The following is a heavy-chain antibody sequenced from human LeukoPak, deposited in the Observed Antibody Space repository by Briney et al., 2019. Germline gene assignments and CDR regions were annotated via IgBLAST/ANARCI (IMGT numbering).Heavy chain of an antibody. CDR1: DFTLTNAW. V-gene: IGHV3-15*07. CDR3: IIAPGLFAFET. D-gene: IGHD6-13*01. Sequence: GGSLRLSCAASDFTLTNAWVNWIRQAPGEGLEWVGRIKSKTDGGTTDFAAPVNGRFTISRNDSTNTVYLQMDSLKTEDTAVYYCIIAPGLFAFETWGQGTMVTVSS. J-gene: IGHJ3*02. CDR2: IKSKTDGGTT.